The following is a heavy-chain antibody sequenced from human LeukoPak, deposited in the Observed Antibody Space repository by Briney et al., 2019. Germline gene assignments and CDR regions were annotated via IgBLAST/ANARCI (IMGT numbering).Heavy chain of an antibody. CDR3: ARQDPIAARPLDY. Sequence: PSETLSLTCTVSGGSISSSSYYWGWIRQPPGKGLEWIGSIYYSGSTNYNPSLKSRVTMSVDTSKNQFSLKVSSVTAADTAIYYCARQDPIAARPLDYWGQGTLVTVSS. V-gene: IGHV4-39*07. CDR2: IYYSGST. CDR1: GGSISSSSYY. J-gene: IGHJ4*02. D-gene: IGHD6-6*01.